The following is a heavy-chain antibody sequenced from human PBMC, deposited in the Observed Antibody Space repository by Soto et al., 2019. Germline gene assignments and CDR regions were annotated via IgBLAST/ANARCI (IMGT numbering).Heavy chain of an antibody. Sequence: GGSLRLSCAASGFTLSSYGMHWVRQAPGKGLEWVAVISYDGGDKYYADSVKGRFTISRDNSKNTLYLQMNSLRVEDTDVYYCAKDRDTAGASYYFDYWGQGTLVTVSS. J-gene: IGHJ4*02. CDR2: ISYDGGDK. V-gene: IGHV3-30*18. D-gene: IGHD5-18*01. CDR1: GFTLSSYG. CDR3: AKDRDTAGASYYFDY.